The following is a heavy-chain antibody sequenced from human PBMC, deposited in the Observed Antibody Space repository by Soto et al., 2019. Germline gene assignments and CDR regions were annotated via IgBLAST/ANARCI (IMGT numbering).Heavy chain of an antibody. Sequence: XESLQLSCAASGFIFSSYAMSWVRQAPGKGLEWVSAMSGSGDSTYYADSVKGRFTISRDNSKNMLYLQMNSLRTEDTALYYCAKVRSTVVVAAANYWGQGTLVTVSS. D-gene: IGHD2-15*01. J-gene: IGHJ4*02. CDR3: AKVRSTVVVAAANY. CDR1: GFIFSSYA. V-gene: IGHV3-23*01. CDR2: MSGSGDST.